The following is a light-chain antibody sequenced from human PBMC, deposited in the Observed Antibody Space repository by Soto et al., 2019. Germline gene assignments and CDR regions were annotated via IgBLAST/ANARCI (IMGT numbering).Light chain of an antibody. V-gene: IGKV3-15*01. J-gene: IGKJ1*01. CDR1: QSVSTK. Sequence: EIVLTQSPGTLSLSPGERATLSCWASQSVSTKFAWYQQKPGQAPRLLIYGATTRATGIPARFSGSGSGTEFTLTISSLQSEDSAVYYCQQYNDWPRTFGQGTKVDIK. CDR2: GAT. CDR3: QQYNDWPRT.